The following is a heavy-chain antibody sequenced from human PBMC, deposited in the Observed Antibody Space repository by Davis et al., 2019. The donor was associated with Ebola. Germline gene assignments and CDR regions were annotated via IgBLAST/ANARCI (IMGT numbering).Heavy chain of an antibody. D-gene: IGHD3-16*01. Sequence: GSLRLSCTVSGDSISSKNWWSWVHQSPGKGLEWIGEIYHSGSTNYNPSLKSRVTISVDRSKNQFSLKLSSVTAADTAVYYCARVPFGPTWPHFDYWGQGTLVTVSS. CDR2: IYHSGST. J-gene: IGHJ4*02. CDR3: ARVPFGPTWPHFDY. V-gene: IGHV4-4*02. CDR1: GDSISSKNW.